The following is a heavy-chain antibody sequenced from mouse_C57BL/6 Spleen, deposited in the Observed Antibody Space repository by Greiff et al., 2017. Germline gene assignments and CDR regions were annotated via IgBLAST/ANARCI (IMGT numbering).Heavy chain of an antibody. CDR3: ARYGYDCYAMYY. D-gene: IGHD2-2*01. J-gene: IGHJ4*01. CDR1: GYTFTSYW. CDR2: INPSNGGT. Sequence: QVQLQQPGTELVKPGASVKLSCKASGYTFTSYWMHWVKQRPGQGLEWIGHINPSNGGTNYNEKFKSKATLTVDKSSSTAYMQLISLTYDDSAVYYCARYGYDCYAMYYWGQGTSVTVSS. V-gene: IGHV1-53*01.